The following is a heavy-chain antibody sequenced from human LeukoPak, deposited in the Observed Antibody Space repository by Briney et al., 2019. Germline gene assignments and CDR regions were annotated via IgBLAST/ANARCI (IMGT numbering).Heavy chain of an antibody. Sequence: SEALPLTCTVSGGSISSYSWSWIRQPPGKGLEWIGLVYDGGSTYYNPSLKSRVTISLDTSKNQVSLNLNSVTSPDTAVYYCARAGPRRDGYNFDCWGQGTLVTVSS. CDR1: GGSISSYS. J-gene: IGHJ4*02. D-gene: IGHD5-24*01. V-gene: IGHV4-59*01. CDR2: VYDGGST. CDR3: ARAGPRRDGYNFDC.